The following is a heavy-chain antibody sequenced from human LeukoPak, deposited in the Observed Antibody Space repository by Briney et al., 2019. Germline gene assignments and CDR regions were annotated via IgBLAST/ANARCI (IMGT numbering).Heavy chain of an antibody. CDR3: VRWQSGSMFHPP. Sequence: SETLSLTCTVSGGFISSSSHYWGWIRQPPGKGLEWIGSIYYSGTTAYNPSLKSRVTISVDTSKNQFSLKLSSLTAAGTAVYYCVRWQSGSMFHPPWGQGTLVTVSS. CDR2: IYYSGTT. CDR1: GGFISSSSHY. D-gene: IGHD3-10*02. J-gene: IGHJ5*02. V-gene: IGHV4-39*01.